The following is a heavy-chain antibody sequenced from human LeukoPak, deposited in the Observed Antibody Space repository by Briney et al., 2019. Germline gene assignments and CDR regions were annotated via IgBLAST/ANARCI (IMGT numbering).Heavy chain of an antibody. D-gene: IGHD5-24*01. J-gene: IGHJ4*02. CDR2: IIPILGIA. V-gene: IGHV1-69*04. CDR3: ARGRDEGGPFDY. CDR1: GGTFSSYA. Sequence: GASVKVSCKASGGTFSSYAISWVRQAPGQGLEWMGRIIPILGIANYAQKFQGRVTITADKSTSTAYMELSSLRSEDTAVYYCARGRDEGGPFDYWGQGTLVTVSS.